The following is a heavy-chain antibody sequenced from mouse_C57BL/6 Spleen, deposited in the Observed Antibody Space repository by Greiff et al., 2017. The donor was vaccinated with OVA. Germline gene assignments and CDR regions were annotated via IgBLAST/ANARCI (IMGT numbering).Heavy chain of an antibody. Sequence: EVQLQESGPGLVKPSQSLSLTCSVTGYSITSGYYWNWIRQFPGNKLEWMGYISYDGSNNYNPSLKNRISITRDTSKNQFFLKLNSVTTEDTATYYCAPYYGSSYKAWFAYWGQGTLVTVSA. J-gene: IGHJ3*01. D-gene: IGHD1-1*01. CDR2: ISYDGSN. CDR3: APYYGSSYKAWFAY. V-gene: IGHV3-6*01. CDR1: GYSITSGYY.